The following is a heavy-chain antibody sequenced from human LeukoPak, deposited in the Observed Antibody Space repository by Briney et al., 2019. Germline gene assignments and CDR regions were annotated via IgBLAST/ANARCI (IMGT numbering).Heavy chain of an antibody. V-gene: IGHV3-48*01. CDR1: GFTFSSYS. CDR2: ISSSSSTI. J-gene: IGHJ6*02. Sequence: GGSLRLSCAASGFTFSSYSMNWVRQAPGKGLEWVSYISSSSSTIYYADSVKGRFTISRDNAKNSLYLQMNSLRAEDTAVYYCARDHGDYPPIYYYYGMDVWGQGTTVTVSS. CDR3: ARDHGDYPPIYYYYGMDV. D-gene: IGHD4-17*01.